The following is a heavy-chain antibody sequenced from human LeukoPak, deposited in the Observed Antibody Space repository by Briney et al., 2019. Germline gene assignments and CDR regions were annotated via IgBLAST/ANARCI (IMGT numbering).Heavy chain of an antibody. J-gene: IGHJ6*03. D-gene: IGHD1-1*01. CDR1: GFTFSTYW. CDR3: ASATGTPPLPYYYYYMDV. Sequence: GGSLRLSCTASGFTFSTYWMSWVRQAPGKGLEWVSYISSSGSTIYYADSVKGRFTISRDNAKNSLYLQMNSLRAEDTAVYYCASATGTPPLPYYYYYMDVWGKGTTVTVSS. V-gene: IGHV3-48*04. CDR2: ISSSGSTI.